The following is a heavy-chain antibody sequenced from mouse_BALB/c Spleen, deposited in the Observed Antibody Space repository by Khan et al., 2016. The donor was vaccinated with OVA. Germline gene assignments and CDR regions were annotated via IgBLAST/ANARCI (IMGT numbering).Heavy chain of an antibody. V-gene: IGHV5-6-5*01. Sequence: EVELVESGGGLVKPGGSLTLSCAASGFTFSSYAVSWIRQTPEKRLEWVASINSGGSTYYPDSVKGRLTISRDDARNLLYLQMSSLRSEDTAMYYCRRFVDYWGQGTSVTVSS. CDR2: INSGGST. CDR1: GFTFSSYA. J-gene: IGHJ4*01. CDR3: RRFVDY.